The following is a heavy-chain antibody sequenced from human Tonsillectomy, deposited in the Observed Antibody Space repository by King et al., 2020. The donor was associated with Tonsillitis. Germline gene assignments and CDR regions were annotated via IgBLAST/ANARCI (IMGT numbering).Heavy chain of an antibody. CDR1: GFTFSSNA. V-gene: IGHV3-30-3*01. J-gene: IGHJ4*02. CDR3: ARSVLYYYTTSCIDY. D-gene: IGHD3-22*01. Sequence: VQLVESGGGVVQPGRSLRLSCAASGFTFSSNAMHWVRQAPGKGLEWVAVISYDGSNKYYADSLKGRFTISRDNSKNTLYLQMNSLRAEDTAVYYCARSVLYYYTTSCIDYWGQGTLVTVSS. CDR2: ISYDGSNK.